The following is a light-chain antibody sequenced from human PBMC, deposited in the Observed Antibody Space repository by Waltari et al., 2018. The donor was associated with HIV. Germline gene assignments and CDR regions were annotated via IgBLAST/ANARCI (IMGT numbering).Light chain of an antibody. CDR1: NSDISDYNY. Sequence: QSALTQSPSASGSPGQSVNISCSGANSDISDYNYVSWYQQHSDRPPKLLIFEVTKRPSGVPDRFSGSKSGNTASLFVSGLQPEDEATYLCSSFAGTHKLFGGGTKLTVL. CDR2: EVT. J-gene: IGLJ2*01. V-gene: IGLV2-8*01. CDR3: SSFAGTHKL.